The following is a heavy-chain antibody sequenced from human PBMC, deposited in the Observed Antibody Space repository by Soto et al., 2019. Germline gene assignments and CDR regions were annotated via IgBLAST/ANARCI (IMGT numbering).Heavy chain of an antibody. CDR3: ARTHGDYSSSWYFMGEKNWFDP. D-gene: IGHD6-13*01. J-gene: IGHJ5*02. Sequence: PSETLSLTCTVSGGSISSGDYYWSWIRQPPGKGLEWIGYIYYSGSTYYNPSLKSRVTISVDTSKNQLSLKLSSVTAADTAVYYCARTHGDYSSSWYFMGEKNWFDPWGQGTLVTVSS. CDR1: GGSISSGDYY. V-gene: IGHV4-30-4*01. CDR2: IYYSGST.